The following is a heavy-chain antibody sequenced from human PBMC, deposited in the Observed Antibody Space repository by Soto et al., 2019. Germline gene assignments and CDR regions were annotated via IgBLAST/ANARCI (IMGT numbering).Heavy chain of an antibody. CDR2: IYPTDSDS. V-gene: IGHV5-51*01. Sequence: GESLKISCKGSEYSFANYWIGWVRQTPGKGLEWMGSIYPTDSDSKYSPSFQGQVTISADKSISTAYLQWSSLKASDTAMYYCARSYCSGGACYSRKYYYYFAMDVWGQGTTVTVSS. J-gene: IGHJ6*02. CDR1: EYSFANYW. CDR3: ARSYCSGGACYSRKYYYYFAMDV. D-gene: IGHD2-15*01.